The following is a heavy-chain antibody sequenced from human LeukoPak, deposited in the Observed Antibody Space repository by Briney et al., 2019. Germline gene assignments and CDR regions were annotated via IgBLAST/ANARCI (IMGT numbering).Heavy chain of an antibody. J-gene: IGHJ4*02. D-gene: IGHD5-24*01. Sequence: GGSLRLSCVGSGFTFGDYWMSWVRQAPGKGLEWVANIKQDGSEKDYVDAPKGRFTISRDNAKNSLYLQMNSLRAEDTAVYYCARWLELMRNFDWWGQGTLVTVSS. CDR2: IKQDGSEK. CDR3: ARWLELMRNFDW. CDR1: GFTFGDYW. V-gene: IGHV3-7*01.